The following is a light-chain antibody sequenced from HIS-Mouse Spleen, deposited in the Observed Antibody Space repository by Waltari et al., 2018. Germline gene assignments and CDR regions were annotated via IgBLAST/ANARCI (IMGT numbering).Light chain of an antibody. CDR2: EVS. J-gene: IGLJ1*01. CDR3: SSYAGSNNYV. Sequence: QSALTQPPSASGSPGQSVTISCTGTSSDVGGYNYVSWYQQHPGKAPKLMIYEVSKRPSGVPDRCSGSKSGNTACLTVSGLQAEDEADYYCSSYAGSNNYVFGTGTKVTVL. V-gene: IGLV2-8*01. CDR1: SSDVGGYNY.